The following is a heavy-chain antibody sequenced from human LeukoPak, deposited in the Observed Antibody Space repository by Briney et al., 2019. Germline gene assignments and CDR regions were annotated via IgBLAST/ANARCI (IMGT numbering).Heavy chain of an antibody. CDR3: ARVVGYCTGTSCYLDY. D-gene: IGHD2-2*01. V-gene: IGHV1-18*04. CDR2: ISTYTGDT. CDR1: GYTFTGYY. J-gene: IGHJ4*02. Sequence: ASVKVSCKASGYTFTGYYMHWVRQAPGQGLEWMGWISTYTGDTNYARNLQRRVTMTTDKSTTTAYMEVGSLRSDDTAVYYCARVVGYCTGTSCYLDYWGQGSLVTVSS.